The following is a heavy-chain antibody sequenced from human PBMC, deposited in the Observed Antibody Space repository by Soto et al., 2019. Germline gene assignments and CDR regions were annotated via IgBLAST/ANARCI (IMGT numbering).Heavy chain of an antibody. D-gene: IGHD3-22*01. Sequence: PGGSLRLSCAASGLTFSNYAIHWVRQAPGKGLEWVAVISYGGSNTYYADSVKGRFTISSDKSKNTLYLQMNSLRIEDTAVYYCARDREVTMRSFDYWGQGTLVTVSS. CDR1: GLTFSNYA. J-gene: IGHJ4*02. CDR3: ARDREVTMRSFDY. V-gene: IGHV3-30-3*01. CDR2: ISYGGSNT.